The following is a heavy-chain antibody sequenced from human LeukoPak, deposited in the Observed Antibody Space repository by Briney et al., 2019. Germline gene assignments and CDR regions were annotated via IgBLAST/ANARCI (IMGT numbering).Heavy chain of an antibody. J-gene: IGHJ4*02. V-gene: IGHV3-21*01. D-gene: IGHD5-12*01. CDR2: ISSSSSYI. CDR1: GFTFSSYS. CDR3: AKDGSGYDYVHDY. Sequence: GGSLRLSCAASGFTFSSYSMNWVRQAPGKGLEWVSSISSSSSYIYYADSVKGRFTISRDNAKNSLYLQMNSLRAEDTAVYYCAKDGSGYDYVHDYWGQGTLVTVSS.